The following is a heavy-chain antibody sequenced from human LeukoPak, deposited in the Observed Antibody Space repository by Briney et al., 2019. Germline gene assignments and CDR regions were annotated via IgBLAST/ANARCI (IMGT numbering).Heavy chain of an antibody. J-gene: IGHJ1*01. CDR1: GDTVSSNSAT. V-gene: IGHV6-1*01. CDR3: ARGPSYFQH. Sequence: SQTLSLTCALSGDTVSSNSATWNWIRQSPSRGLEWLGRTYYRSKWYKYYAVSVKGRITINPDTSKNQFSLQLNSVTPEDTAVYYCARGPSYFQHWGQGTLVTVSS. CDR2: TYYRSKWYK.